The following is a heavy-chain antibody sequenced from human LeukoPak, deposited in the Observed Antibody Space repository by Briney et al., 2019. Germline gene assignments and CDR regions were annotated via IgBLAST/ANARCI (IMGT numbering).Heavy chain of an antibody. CDR1: GFTFSSYA. CDR2: ISGSGGST. Sequence: GESLKISCAASGFTFSSYAMSWVRQAPGKGLEWVSAISGSGGSTYYADSVKGRFTISRDNSKNTLYLQMNSLRAEDTAVYYCAKAKMVYAGIDYWGQGTLVTVSS. CDR3: AKAKMVYAGIDY. J-gene: IGHJ4*02. D-gene: IGHD2-8*01. V-gene: IGHV3-23*01.